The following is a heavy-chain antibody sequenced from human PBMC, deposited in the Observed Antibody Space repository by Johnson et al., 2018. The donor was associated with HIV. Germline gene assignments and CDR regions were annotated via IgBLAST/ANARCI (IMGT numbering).Heavy chain of an antibody. CDR1: GFTFSSYA. CDR2: ISYDGSNK. J-gene: IGHJ3*02. D-gene: IGHD3-10*01. CDR3: ESPDYERYYGAFDI. Sequence: QEKLVESGGGVVQPGRSLRLSCAASGFTFSSYAMHWVRQAPGKGLEWVAVISYDGSNKYYADSVKGRFTISRDNSKNTLYLQMNSLRAEDTAVYYCESPDYERYYGAFDIWGQGTMVTVSS. V-gene: IGHV3-30-3*01.